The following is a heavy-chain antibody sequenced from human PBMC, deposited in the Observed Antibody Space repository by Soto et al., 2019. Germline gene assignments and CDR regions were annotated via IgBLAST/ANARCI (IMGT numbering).Heavy chain of an antibody. J-gene: IGHJ3*02. D-gene: IGHD1-1*01. Sequence: QVQLVESGGGVVQPGRSLRLSCAASGFTFSKYGFHWVRQAPGKGLEWVAVIVNDGSEKYHADSVEGRFTISRDNSKDTLFLQMNSLRAEDTAVYYCARDDAFQNENGFDIWSQGTMVTVSS. CDR2: IVNDGSEK. CDR3: ARDDAFQNENGFDI. CDR1: GFTFSKYG. V-gene: IGHV3-33*01.